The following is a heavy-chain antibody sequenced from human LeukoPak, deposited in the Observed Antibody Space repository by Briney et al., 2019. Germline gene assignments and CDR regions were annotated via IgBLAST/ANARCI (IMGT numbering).Heavy chain of an antibody. J-gene: IGHJ3*02. CDR2: ISGSGGST. Sequence: SGGSLRLSCAASGFTVSSNYMSWVRQAPGKGLEWVSAISGSGGSTYYADSVKGRFTISRDNSKNTLYLQMNSLRAEDTAVYYCAKTPDYDSSALGAFDIWGQGTMVTVSS. CDR1: GFTVSSNY. D-gene: IGHD3-22*01. CDR3: AKTPDYDSSALGAFDI. V-gene: IGHV3-23*01.